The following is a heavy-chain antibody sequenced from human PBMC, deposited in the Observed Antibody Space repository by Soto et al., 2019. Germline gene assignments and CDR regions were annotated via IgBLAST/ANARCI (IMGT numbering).Heavy chain of an antibody. CDR2: IYYSGST. J-gene: IGHJ3*02. D-gene: IGHD6-19*01. CDR1: GGSISSYY. CDR3: ARERGWYSAFDI. V-gene: IGHV4-59*01. Sequence: QVQLQESGPGLVKPSETLSLTCTVSGGSISSYYWSWIRQPPGKGLEWIGYIYYSGSTNYNPSLKSRVTISVDTSKNQFSLKLSSVTAADTAVYYCARERGWYSAFDIWGQGTMVTVSS.